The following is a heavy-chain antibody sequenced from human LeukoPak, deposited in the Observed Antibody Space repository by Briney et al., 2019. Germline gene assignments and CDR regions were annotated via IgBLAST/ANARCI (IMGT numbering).Heavy chain of an antibody. V-gene: IGHV3-33*06. CDR2: IYYDGSKE. Sequence: GRSLRLSCAASGFSFSSYGMHWVRQAPGKGLEWVAVIYYDGSKEYYADSVKGRFTISRDNSKNKVYLQMNSLRADDTAMYYCAKDHSGSLLDYWGQGTLVTVSS. CDR3: AKDHSGSLLDY. J-gene: IGHJ4*02. D-gene: IGHD1-26*01. CDR1: GFSFSSYG.